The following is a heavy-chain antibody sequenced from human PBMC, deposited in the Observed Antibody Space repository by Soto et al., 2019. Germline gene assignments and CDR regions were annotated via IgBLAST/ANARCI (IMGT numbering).Heavy chain of an antibody. Sequence: EVQLVESGGGLVQPGGSLRLSCAASGFTVSSNYMSWVRQAPGKGLEWVSVIYSGGSTYYADSVKGRFTISRHNSKNTLYLQMNSLRAEDAAVYYCAKEMTSGYYLFDYWGQGTLVTVSS. CDR1: GFTVSSNY. CDR3: AKEMTSGYYLFDY. D-gene: IGHD3-22*01. V-gene: IGHV3-53*04. CDR2: IYSGGST. J-gene: IGHJ4*02.